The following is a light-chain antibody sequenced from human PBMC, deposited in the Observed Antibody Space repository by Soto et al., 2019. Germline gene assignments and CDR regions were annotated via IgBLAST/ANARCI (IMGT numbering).Light chain of an antibody. CDR3: QQCSYLFT. J-gene: IGKJ4*01. Sequence: ETVMTQSPVTLSVSPGDTATLSCRASQRVSSHLAWYQQKPGQAPRLLIYAASTRATGIPVRFSGSGSETEFTLTISSLQSEDSAVYYCQQCSYLFTFGGGTKVDIK. CDR1: QRVSSH. CDR2: AAS. V-gene: IGKV3-15*01.